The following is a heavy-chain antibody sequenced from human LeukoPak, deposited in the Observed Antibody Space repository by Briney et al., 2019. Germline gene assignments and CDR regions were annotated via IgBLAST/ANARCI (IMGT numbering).Heavy chain of an antibody. CDR3: ARIYDSSGYYYGAFGYFDY. V-gene: IGHV4-39*01. Sequence: SETLSLTCTVSGGSISSSSYYWGWIRQPPGKVLEWIGSIYYSGSTYYNPSLKSRVTISVDTSKNQFSLKLSSVTAADTAVYYCARIYDSSGYYYGAFGYFDYWGQGTLVTVSS. J-gene: IGHJ4*02. CDR1: GGSISSSSYY. CDR2: IYYSGST. D-gene: IGHD3-22*01.